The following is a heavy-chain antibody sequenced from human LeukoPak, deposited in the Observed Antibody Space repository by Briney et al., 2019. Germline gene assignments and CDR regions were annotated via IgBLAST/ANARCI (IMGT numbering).Heavy chain of an antibody. CDR1: GFTFSSYA. CDR3: AKEGSGSYYQLAPFDY. J-gene: IGHJ4*02. Sequence: GGFLRLSCAASGFTFSSYAMHWVRQAPGKGLEWVAVISYDGSNKYYADSVKGRFTISRDNSKNTLYLQMNSLRAEDTAVYYCAKEGSGSYYQLAPFDYWGQGTLVTVSS. CDR2: ISYDGSNK. D-gene: IGHD3-10*01. V-gene: IGHV3-30-3*01.